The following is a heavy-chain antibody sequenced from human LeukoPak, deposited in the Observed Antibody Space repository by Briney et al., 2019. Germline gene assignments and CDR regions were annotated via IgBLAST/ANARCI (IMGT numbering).Heavy chain of an antibody. CDR3: ARVGASSSWYYYYYYMDV. CDR1: GFTFSSYE. D-gene: IGHD6-13*01. CDR2: ISSSGSTI. J-gene: IGHJ6*03. Sequence: GGSLRLSCAASGFTFSSYEMNWVRQAPGKGLEWVSYISSSGSTIYYADSVKGRFTISRDNAKNSLYLQMNSLRAEDTAVYYCARVGASSSWYYYYYYMDVWGKGTTVTISS. V-gene: IGHV3-48*03.